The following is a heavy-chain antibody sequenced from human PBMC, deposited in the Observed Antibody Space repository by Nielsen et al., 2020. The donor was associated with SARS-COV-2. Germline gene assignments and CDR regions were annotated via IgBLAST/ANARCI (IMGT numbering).Heavy chain of an antibody. Sequence: ASVKVSCKASGYTFSNNAIHWVRQAPGQRLEWMGWIDAGNGNTKYSQKFQGRVTITRDTSASTAYMELSSLRSEDTAVYYCATERKYSGSYGVFDYWGQGTLVTVSS. D-gene: IGHD1-26*01. J-gene: IGHJ4*02. CDR2: IDAGNGNT. V-gene: IGHV1-3*01. CDR3: ATERKYSGSYGVFDY. CDR1: GYTFSNNA.